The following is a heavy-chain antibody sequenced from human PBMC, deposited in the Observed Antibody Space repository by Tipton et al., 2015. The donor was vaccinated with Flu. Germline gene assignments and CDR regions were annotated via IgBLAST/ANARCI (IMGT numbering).Heavy chain of an antibody. J-gene: IGHJ2*01. V-gene: IGHV4-4*02. CDR2: TYHSGST. CDR3: ARGVYFYDNSGTYGLFWFLDL. CDR1: GGSLYSDNY. Sequence: TLSLTCGVPGGSLYSDNYWTWVRRPPGKGLEWIGETYHSGSTRLNPSLKSRVAISVDRSKNQFSLNVTSVTAADTAVYYCARGVYFYDNSGTYGLFWFLDLWGRGTVVTVSS. D-gene: IGHD3-10*01.